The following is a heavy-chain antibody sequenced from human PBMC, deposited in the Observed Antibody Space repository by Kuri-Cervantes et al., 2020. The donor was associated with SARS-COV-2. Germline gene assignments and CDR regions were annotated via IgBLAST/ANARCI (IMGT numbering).Heavy chain of an antibody. CDR1: GFTFSSYD. D-gene: IGHD5-24*01. V-gene: IGHV3-48*01. Sequence: GESLKISCAASGFTFSSYDMNWVRQAPGKGLEWVSYIRSNSSIIYYADSVKGRFTVSRDNVKNSLYLQMNSLRAEDTAVYFCARVDPRTDAYNHYYYGMDVWGQGTTVTVSS. CDR3: ARVDPRTDAYNHYYYGMDV. CDR2: IRSNSSII. J-gene: IGHJ6*02.